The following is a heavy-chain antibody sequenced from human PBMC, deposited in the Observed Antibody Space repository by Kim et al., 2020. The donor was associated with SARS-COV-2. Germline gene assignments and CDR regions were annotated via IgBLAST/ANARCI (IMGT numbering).Heavy chain of an antibody. Sequence: PSLQRRVTISVDTSKNQCSLKLSSVTAADTAVYYCARDPREELGSSQFDYWGQGTLVTVSS. D-gene: IGHD1-26*01. CDR3: ARDPREELGSSQFDY. J-gene: IGHJ4*02. V-gene: IGHV4-39*07.